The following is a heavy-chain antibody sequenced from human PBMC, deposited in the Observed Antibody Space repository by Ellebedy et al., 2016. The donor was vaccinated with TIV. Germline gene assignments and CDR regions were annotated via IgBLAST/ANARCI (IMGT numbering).Heavy chain of an antibody. CDR3: ARHWLNSGNYGTFDI. CDR1: GGSINSHY. D-gene: IGHD4-17*01. J-gene: IGHJ3*02. V-gene: IGHV4-59*08. Sequence: GSLRLSCTVSGGSINSHYWSWIRQPPGKGLEWIGNIYHSGRANYNASLKSRLSTSVDTSKNQFSLTLNSVTAADTAVYYCARHWLNSGNYGTFDIWGQGTRVIVAS. CDR2: IYHSGRA.